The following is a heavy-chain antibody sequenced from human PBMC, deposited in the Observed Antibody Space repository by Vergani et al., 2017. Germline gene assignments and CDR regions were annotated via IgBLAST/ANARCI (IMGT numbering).Heavy chain of an antibody. V-gene: IGHV2-5*02. CDR1: GFSLSTSAVG. D-gene: IGHD1-14*01. CDR2: IYWDDDK. Sequence: QITLKESGPTLVKPTQTLTLTCTFSGFSLSTSAVGVAWIRQPPGKALEWLALIYWDDDKRYSPSLKSRLTITKDTSKNQVVPKKTNMDPWDTATHFCANPITGLDYWGQGTLV. J-gene: IGHJ4*02. CDR3: ANPITGLDY.